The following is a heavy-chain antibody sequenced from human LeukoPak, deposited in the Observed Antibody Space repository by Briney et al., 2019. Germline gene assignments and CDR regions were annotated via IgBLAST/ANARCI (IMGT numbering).Heavy chain of an antibody. CDR2: VSYDGSNK. CDR3: AREMGSVYFDY. J-gene: IGHJ4*02. V-gene: IGHV3-33*01. CDR1: GFSFGSYG. D-gene: IGHD3-10*01. Sequence: GGSLRLSCAASGFSFGSYGIHWVRQTPGKGLEWVAVVSYDGSNKDYSDSVKGRFTIPRDNSKNTVNLQMNSLRVEDTAVYYCAREMGSVYFDYWGQGTLVTVSS.